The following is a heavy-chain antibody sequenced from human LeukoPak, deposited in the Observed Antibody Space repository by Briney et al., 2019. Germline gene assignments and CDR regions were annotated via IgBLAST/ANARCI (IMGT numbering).Heavy chain of an antibody. CDR2: INASGGNT. Sequence: ASLKVSCKASGYTFTSYYMHWVRQAPGQGLEWMGIINASGGNTNYAQKFQGRDTMTRDTSTSTVYMELSSLRSEDTAVYYCARVHRLDSSGWHWGQGTLVTVSS. V-gene: IGHV1-46*01. CDR1: GYTFTSYY. CDR3: ARVHRLDSSGWH. D-gene: IGHD6-19*01. J-gene: IGHJ4*02.